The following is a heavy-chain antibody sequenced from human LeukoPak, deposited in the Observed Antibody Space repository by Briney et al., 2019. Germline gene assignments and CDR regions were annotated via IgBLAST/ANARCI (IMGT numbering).Heavy chain of an antibody. CDR1: GGSISHYY. V-gene: IGHV4-59*01. CDR2: IYYSGTT. CDR3: AREDPQTTVPEGMDV. Sequence: SETLSLTCTVSGGSISHYYWSWIRRSPGKGLEWIGYIYYSGTTNYNPSLKSRVTISVDTSRNQFSLQLRSVTAADTAVYYCAREDPQTTVPEGMDVWGQGTTVIVSS. D-gene: IGHD4-17*01. J-gene: IGHJ6*02.